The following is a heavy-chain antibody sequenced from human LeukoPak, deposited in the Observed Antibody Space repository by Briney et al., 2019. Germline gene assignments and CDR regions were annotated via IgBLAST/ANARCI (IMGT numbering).Heavy chain of an antibody. Sequence: SETLSHTCTVSGGSISSYYWSWIRQPPGKGLEWIGYIYYSGSTNYNPSLKSRVTISVDTSKNQFSLKLSSVTAADTAVYYCARAPFGSYDSSGYYYGRDAFDIWGQGTMVTVSS. CDR2: IYYSGST. J-gene: IGHJ3*02. V-gene: IGHV4-59*01. CDR1: GGSISSYY. CDR3: ARAPFGSYDSSGYYYGRDAFDI. D-gene: IGHD3-22*01.